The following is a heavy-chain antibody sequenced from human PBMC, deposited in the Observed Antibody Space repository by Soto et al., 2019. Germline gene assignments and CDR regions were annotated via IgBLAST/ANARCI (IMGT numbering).Heavy chain of an antibody. CDR2: IYYSGST. V-gene: IGHV4-59*08. CDR3: ARKVSSGYDFHWFDP. CDR1: GGSISSYY. D-gene: IGHD5-12*01. J-gene: IGHJ5*02. Sequence: SETLSLTCTVSGGSISSYYWSWIRQPPGKGLEWIGYIYYSGSTNYNPSLKSRVTISVDTSKNQFSLKLSSVTAADTAVFYCARKVSSGYDFHWFDPWGQGTLVTVSS.